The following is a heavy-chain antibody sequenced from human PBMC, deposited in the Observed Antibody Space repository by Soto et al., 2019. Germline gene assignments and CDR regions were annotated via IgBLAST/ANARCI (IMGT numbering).Heavy chain of an antibody. J-gene: IGHJ5*02. CDR3: ARDRHTQLVPKNWFDP. CDR2: ISSSSSYI. Sequence: PGGSLRLSCAASGFTFSSYSMNWVRQAPGKGLEWVSSISSSSSYIYYADSVKGRFTISRDNAKNSLYLQMNSLRAEDTAVYYCARDRHTQLVPKNWFDPWGQGTLVTVSS. V-gene: IGHV3-21*01. D-gene: IGHD6-13*01. CDR1: GFTFSSYS.